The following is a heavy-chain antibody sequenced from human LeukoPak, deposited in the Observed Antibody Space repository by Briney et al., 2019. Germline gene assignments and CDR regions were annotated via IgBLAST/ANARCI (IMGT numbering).Heavy chain of an antibody. J-gene: IGHJ4*02. CDR3: ARDRGGAGPYEGCFDY. D-gene: IGHD4-23*01. CDR1: GFTFSSYA. Sequence: GGSLRLSCAASGFTFSSYAMSWVRQAPGKGLEWVSAISGSGGSTYYADSVKGRFTISRDNSKNTLYLQMNSLRAEDTAVYYCARDRGGAGPYEGCFDYWGQGTLVTVSS. V-gene: IGHV3-23*01. CDR2: ISGSGGST.